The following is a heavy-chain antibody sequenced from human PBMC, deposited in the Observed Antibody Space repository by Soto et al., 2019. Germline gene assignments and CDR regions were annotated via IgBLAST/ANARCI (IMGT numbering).Heavy chain of an antibody. V-gene: IGHV1-69*02. J-gene: IGHJ4*02. CDR3: ATSLKDYRGYHLY. CDR2: IIPILGIA. D-gene: IGHD2-2*01. Sequence: QVQLVQSGAEVKKPGSSVKVSCKASGGTFSSYTISWVRQAPGQGLEWMGRIIPILGIANYAQKFQGRVTITADKSTSTAYMELSSLRSEDTAVYYCATSLKDYRGYHLYWGQGTLVTVSS. CDR1: GGTFSSYT.